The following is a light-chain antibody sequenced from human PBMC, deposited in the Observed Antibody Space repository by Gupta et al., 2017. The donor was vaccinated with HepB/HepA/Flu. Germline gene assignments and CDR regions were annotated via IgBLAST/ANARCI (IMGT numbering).Light chain of an antibody. CDR2: DVS. V-gene: IGKV3-20*01. Sequence: EIVLTQSPGTLSLSPGERATLSCRASQSLSTYLAWYQQKYGQAPRLLIYDVSSRATGTPDRFSGSGSGTDFTLTISRLEPEDFAVYYCQQYGSTTPTFGGGTRVGIK. J-gene: IGKJ4*01. CDR1: QSLSTY. CDR3: QQYGSTTPT.